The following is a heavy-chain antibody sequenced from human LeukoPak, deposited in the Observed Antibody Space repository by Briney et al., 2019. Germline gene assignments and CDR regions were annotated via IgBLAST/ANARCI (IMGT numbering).Heavy chain of an antibody. D-gene: IGHD6-13*01. V-gene: IGHV4-34*01. J-gene: IGHJ4*02. Sequence: SETLSLTCAVYGGSFSGYYWIWIRQPPGKGLEWIGEINHSGSTNYNPSLKSRVTISVDTSKNQFSLKLSSVTAADTAVYYCARGRGSSWFDYWGQGTLVTVSS. CDR1: GGSFSGYY. CDR3: ARGRGSSWFDY. CDR2: INHSGST.